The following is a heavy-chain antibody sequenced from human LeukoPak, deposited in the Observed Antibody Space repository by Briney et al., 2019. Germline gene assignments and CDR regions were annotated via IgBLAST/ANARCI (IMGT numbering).Heavy chain of an antibody. J-gene: IGHJ4*02. Sequence: GGSLRLSCAASGFTFSSYAMSWVRQAPGKGLEWVSAISGSGGSTYYADSVKGRFTISRDNSKNTLYLQMNSLRAEDTAVYYCAKKSRNYGSGSYSLLHYWGQGTLVTASS. CDR3: AKKSRNYGSGSYSLLHY. CDR1: GFTFSSYA. CDR2: ISGSGGST. V-gene: IGHV3-23*01. D-gene: IGHD3-10*01.